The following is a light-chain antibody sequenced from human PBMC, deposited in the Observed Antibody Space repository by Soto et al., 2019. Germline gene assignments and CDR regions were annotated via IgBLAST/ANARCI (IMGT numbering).Light chain of an antibody. CDR3: SSYTSSSHLLDV. CDR2: DVS. Sequence: QSALTQPASVSGSPGQSITVSCTGTSSDVVGYNYVSWYQQHPGKAPKLMIYDVSNRPSGVSNRFSGSKSGNTASLTISGLQAEDEADYYCSSYTSSSHLLDVFGTGTKLTVL. CDR1: SSDVVGYNY. J-gene: IGLJ1*01. V-gene: IGLV2-14*01.